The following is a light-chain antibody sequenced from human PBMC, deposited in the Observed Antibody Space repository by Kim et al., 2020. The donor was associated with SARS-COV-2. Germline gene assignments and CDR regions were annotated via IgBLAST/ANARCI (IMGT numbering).Light chain of an antibody. V-gene: IGKV3-20*01. CDR3: QQCQTTPLT. CDR2: ATS. J-gene: IGKJ4*01. Sequence: EIVLTQSPGTLSLSPGERATLSCRASQSVSTAYLVWYQQKVGQAPRLLLYATSSRATGVPDRFSGSGSETEFSLTISGLEPDDFAVYYCQQCQTTPLTFGGGTKVDIK. CDR1: QSVSTAY.